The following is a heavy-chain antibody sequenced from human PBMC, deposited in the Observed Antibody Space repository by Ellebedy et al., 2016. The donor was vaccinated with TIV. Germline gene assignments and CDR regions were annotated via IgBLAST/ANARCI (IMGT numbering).Heavy chain of an antibody. J-gene: IGHJ5*01. V-gene: IGHV5-10-1*01. D-gene: IGHD3-9*01. CDR3: ARHRLRYFDWFES. CDR1: GYSFPTYW. CDR2: IDPTDSYT. Sequence: GESLKISCKGSGYSFPTYWISWVRQMPGQGLEWMGKIDPTDSYTNYSPSFQGHVTISVDRSIGTAYLQWGSLKAPDTAMYYCARHRLRYFDWFESWGQGTPVTVSS.